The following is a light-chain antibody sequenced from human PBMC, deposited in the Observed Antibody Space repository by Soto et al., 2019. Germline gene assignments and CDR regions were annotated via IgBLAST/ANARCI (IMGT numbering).Light chain of an antibody. Sequence: EIVVTQSPATLSLSSGERATLSCRASQSVSSYLAWYQQKPGQAPRLLIYDASNRATGIPARFSGSGSGTDFTLTISSLEPEDSAVYYCQQRHMWPITFGQGTRLEIK. J-gene: IGKJ5*01. CDR1: QSVSSY. CDR3: QQRHMWPIT. CDR2: DAS. V-gene: IGKV3-11*01.